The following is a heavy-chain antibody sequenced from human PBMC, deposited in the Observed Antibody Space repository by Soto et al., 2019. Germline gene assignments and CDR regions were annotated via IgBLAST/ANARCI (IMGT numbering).Heavy chain of an antibody. CDR3: ARDRIIGTSYSDY. V-gene: IGHV4-4*07. D-gene: IGHD1-7*01. Sequence: ETLSLTCTFSSGSINSFYWAWIRQPAGKGLEWIGRIHSSGTTNYNPSLSSRVTMSVDPSKNQFSLRLTSVTAADTAVYYCARDRIIGTSYSDYWGQGILVTVSS. CDR1: SGSINSFY. CDR2: IHSSGTT. J-gene: IGHJ4*02.